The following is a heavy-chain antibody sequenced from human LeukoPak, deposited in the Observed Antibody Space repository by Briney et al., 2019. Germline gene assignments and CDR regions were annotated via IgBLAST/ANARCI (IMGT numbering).Heavy chain of an antibody. Sequence: GGSLRLSCAASGFTFSTYDMHWVRQATGKGLEGVSGIGKAGDTYYAGSVKGRFTISRENAKHSLYLQMNSLRAGDTAVYYCVRDPSGHGLDVWGQGTTVTVSS. V-gene: IGHV3-13*04. CDR3: VRDPSGHGLDV. J-gene: IGHJ6*02. CDR2: IGKAGDT. D-gene: IGHD1-26*01. CDR1: GFTFSTYD.